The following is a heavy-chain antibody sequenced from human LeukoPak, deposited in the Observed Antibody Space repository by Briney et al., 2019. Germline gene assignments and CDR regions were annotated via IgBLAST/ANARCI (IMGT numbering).Heavy chain of an antibody. CDR1: GYTFISYG. CDR2: ISAYSGTT. Sequence: GASVKVSCKASGYTFISYGIRWVLQAPGQGLEWMVWISAYSGTTKYTQKLRGSVTMTTETSTSTAYMELGSLRSDDTAVYYCARLRVINGDLDYWGQGTLVTVSS. CDR3: ARLRVINGDLDY. J-gene: IGHJ4*02. V-gene: IGHV1-18*01.